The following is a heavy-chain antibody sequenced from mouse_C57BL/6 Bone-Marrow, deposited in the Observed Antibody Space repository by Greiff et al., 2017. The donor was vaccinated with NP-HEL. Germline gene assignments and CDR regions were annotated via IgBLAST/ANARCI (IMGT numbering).Heavy chain of an antibody. J-gene: IGHJ4*01. V-gene: IGHV1-62-2*01. CDR3: ARHEVDDYRTGSAMDY. CDR2: FYPGSGSI. CDR1: GYTFTEYT. D-gene: IGHD5-5*01. Sequence: VQLQQSGAELVKPGASVKLSCKASGYTFTEYTIHWVKQRSGQGLEWIGWFYPGSGSIKYNEKFKDKATLTADKYSSTVYMELSRLTSEDSAVYFCARHEVDDYRTGSAMDYWGQGTSVTVSS.